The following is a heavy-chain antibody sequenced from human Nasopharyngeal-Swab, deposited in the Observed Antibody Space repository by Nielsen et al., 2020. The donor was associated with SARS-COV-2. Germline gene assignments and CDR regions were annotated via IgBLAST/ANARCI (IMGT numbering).Heavy chain of an antibody. CDR2: ISYDGSNK. CDR1: GFTFSSYG. Sequence: GESLKISCAASGFTFSSYGMHWVRQAPGKGLEWVAVISYDGSNKYYADSVKGRFTISRDNSKNTLYLQMNSLRAEDTAVYYCATGSTTVVTPEYYYYMDVWGKGTTVTVS. CDR3: ATGSTTVVTPEYYYYMDV. D-gene: IGHD4-23*01. V-gene: IGHV3-30*03. J-gene: IGHJ6*03.